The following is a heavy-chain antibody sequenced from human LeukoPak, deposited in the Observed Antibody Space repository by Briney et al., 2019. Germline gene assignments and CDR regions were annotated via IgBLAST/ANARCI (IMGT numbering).Heavy chain of an antibody. CDR1: GFTFSNYA. CDR2: ISYDGSNK. Sequence: PGGSLRLSCAASGFTFSNYAMHWVRQAPGKGLEWVALISYDGSNKCYADSVKGRFTISRDNSKNTLYLQMNSLRGEDTAVYYCARGAPRNYDFWSGPFDCWGQGSLVTVSS. J-gene: IGHJ4*02. D-gene: IGHD3-3*01. V-gene: IGHV3-30-3*01. CDR3: ARGAPRNYDFWSGPFDC.